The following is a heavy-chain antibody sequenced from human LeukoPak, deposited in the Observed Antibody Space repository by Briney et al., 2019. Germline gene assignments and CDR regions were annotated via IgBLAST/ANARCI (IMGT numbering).Heavy chain of an antibody. CDR2: INPSGGST. V-gene: IGHV1-46*01. CDR3: ARTYCGGDCNNRYFDY. Sequence: GASVKVSCKASGYILSSYYMHWARQAPGQGLEWMGIINPSGGSTDYAQKFQGRVTMTRDKSTSTVYMELNSLRSEDTALYYCARTYCGGDCNNRYFDYWGQGTLVTVSS. J-gene: IGHJ4*02. CDR1: GYILSSYY. D-gene: IGHD2-21*02.